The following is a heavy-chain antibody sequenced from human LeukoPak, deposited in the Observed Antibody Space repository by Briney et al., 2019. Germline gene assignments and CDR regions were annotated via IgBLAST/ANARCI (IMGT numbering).Heavy chain of an antibody. CDR2: IKQDGSEK. Sequence: PGGSLRLSCAASGFTFSNYWMSWVRQAPGKGLEWVATIKQDGSEKYYMDSVKGRFTISRDNAKNSLYLQMNSLRAADTAVYYCTRANSGSSRDYWGQGTLVTVSS. D-gene: IGHD3-10*01. J-gene: IGHJ4*02. CDR3: TRANSGSSRDY. CDR1: GFTFSNYW. V-gene: IGHV3-7*05.